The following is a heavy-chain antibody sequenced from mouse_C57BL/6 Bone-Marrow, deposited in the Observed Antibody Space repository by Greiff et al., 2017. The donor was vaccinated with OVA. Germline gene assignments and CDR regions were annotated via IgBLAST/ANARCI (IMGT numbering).Heavy chain of an antibody. CDR1: GYTFTSYG. CDR2: IYPRSGNT. CDR3: ARGGSSLLDY. D-gene: IGHD1-1*01. J-gene: IGHJ2*01. V-gene: IGHV1-81*01. Sequence: VKLMESGAELARPGASVKLSCKASGYTFTSYGISWVKQRTGQGLEWIGEIYPRSGNTYYNEKFKGKATLTADKSSSTAYMEVRRLTSEDSAVYFCARGGSSLLDYWGQGTTLTVSS.